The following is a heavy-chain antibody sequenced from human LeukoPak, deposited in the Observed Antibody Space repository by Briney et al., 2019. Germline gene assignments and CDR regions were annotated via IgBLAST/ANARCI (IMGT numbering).Heavy chain of an antibody. Sequence: SATLTLTCTVSGSSLSSYYWSWIRQPPGKGLEWIGSIYTSGSTNYNPTLKSRVTMSVDTSKNQVSLKLSSVTAADTAVYYCARDAFDIWGQGTMVTVSS. J-gene: IGHJ3*02. V-gene: IGHV4-4*07. CDR1: GSSLSSYY. CDR2: IYTSGST. CDR3: ARDAFDI.